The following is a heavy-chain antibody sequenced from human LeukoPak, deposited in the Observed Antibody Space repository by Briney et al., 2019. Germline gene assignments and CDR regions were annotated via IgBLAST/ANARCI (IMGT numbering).Heavy chain of an antibody. CDR2: ISAYNGNT. V-gene: IGHV1-18*04. CDR1: GYTFTGYY. Sequence: ASVKVSCKASGYTFTGYYMHWVRQAPGQGLEWMGWISAYNGNTNYAQKLQGRVTMTTDTSTSTAYMELRSLRSDDTAVYYCARDRRYYYDSSGYYPLDYWGQGTLVTVSP. CDR3: ARDRRYYYDSSGYYPLDY. J-gene: IGHJ4*02. D-gene: IGHD3-22*01.